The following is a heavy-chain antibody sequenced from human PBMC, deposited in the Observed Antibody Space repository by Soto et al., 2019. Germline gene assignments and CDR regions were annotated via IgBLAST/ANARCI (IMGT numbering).Heavy chain of an antibody. CDR2: IIPIFGTA. V-gene: IGHV1-69*13. D-gene: IGHD5-18*01. J-gene: IGHJ3*02. CDR3: ARKVDTAMGHDAFDI. Sequence: ASVKVSCKASGGTFSSYAISWVRQAPGQGLEWMGGIIPIFGTANYAQKFQGRVTITADESTSTAYMELSSLRSEDTAVYYCARKVDTAMGHDAFDIWGQGTMVTVSS. CDR1: GGTFSSYA.